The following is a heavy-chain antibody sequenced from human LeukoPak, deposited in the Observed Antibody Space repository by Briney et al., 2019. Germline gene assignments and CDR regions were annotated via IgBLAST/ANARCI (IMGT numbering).Heavy chain of an antibody. CDR3: AKTQWKVGATDYFDY. J-gene: IGHJ4*02. CDR2: INDNGGQR. Sequence: GGSLRLSCAASGFAFNNYAMTWVRQAPGKGLERVSNINDNGGQRHYADSVKRRFTISRDNSKNTLFLQMDSLRAEDTAVYYCAKTQWKVGATDYFDYWGQGILVTVSS. D-gene: IGHD1-26*01. V-gene: IGHV3-23*01. CDR1: GFAFNNYA.